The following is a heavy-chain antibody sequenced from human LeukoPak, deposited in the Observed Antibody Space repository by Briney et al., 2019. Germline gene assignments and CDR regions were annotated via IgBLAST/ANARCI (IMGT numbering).Heavy chain of an antibody. J-gene: IGHJ4*02. CDR1: GFTFSTYD. Sequence: GGSLRLSCVASGFTFSTYDMSWVRQAPEKGLEWVSTISGSGGGAYYADSVRGRFTSSRDNSKNTLYLQLNSLRAEDTAKYYCAKEALLTTWGQGILVTVSS. CDR2: ISGSGGGA. V-gene: IGHV3-23*01. CDR3: AKEALLTT. D-gene: IGHD4-11*01.